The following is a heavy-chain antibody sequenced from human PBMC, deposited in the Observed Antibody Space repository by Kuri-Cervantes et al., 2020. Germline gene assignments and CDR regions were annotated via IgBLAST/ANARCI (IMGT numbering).Heavy chain of an antibody. V-gene: IGHV1-2*04. CDR2: INPNSGGT. CDR1: GYTFTGYY. Sequence: ASVKVSCKASGYTFTGYYMHWVRQAPGQGLEWMGWINPNSGGTNYAQKFQGWVTMTRDTSISTAYMELRSLRSDDTAAYYCARSWDIYNWFDPWGQGTLVTVSS. CDR3: ARSWDIYNWFDP. D-gene: IGHD1-26*01. J-gene: IGHJ5*02.